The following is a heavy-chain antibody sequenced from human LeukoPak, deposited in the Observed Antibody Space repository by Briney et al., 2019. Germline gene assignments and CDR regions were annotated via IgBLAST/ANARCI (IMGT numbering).Heavy chain of an antibody. Sequence: PSETLSLTCTVSGGSVNSGSYYWGWIRQPPGKGPEWIGYIYYSGSTNYNPSLKSRVTISVDTSKNQFSLKLSSVTAADTAVYYCARVPTGWYNSGSPPAYGMDVWGQGTTVTVSS. CDR3: ARVPTGWYNSGSPPAYGMDV. V-gene: IGHV4-61*01. CDR1: GGSVNSGSYY. CDR2: IYYSGST. D-gene: IGHD3-10*01. J-gene: IGHJ6*02.